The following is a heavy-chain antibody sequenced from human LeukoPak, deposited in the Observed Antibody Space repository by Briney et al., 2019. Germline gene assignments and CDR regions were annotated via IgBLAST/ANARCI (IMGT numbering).Heavy chain of an antibody. V-gene: IGHV1-24*01. CDR2: FDPEDGET. CDR3: ATGLFFQVDTAMATVPYFDY. J-gene: IGHJ4*02. Sequence: ASVKVSCKVSGYTLTELFMHWVRQAPGKGLEWMGGFDPEDGETIYAQKFQGRVTMTEDTSTDTAYMELSSLRSEDTAVYYCATGLFFQVDTAMATVPYFDYWGQGTLVTVSS. D-gene: IGHD5-18*01. CDR1: GYTLTELF.